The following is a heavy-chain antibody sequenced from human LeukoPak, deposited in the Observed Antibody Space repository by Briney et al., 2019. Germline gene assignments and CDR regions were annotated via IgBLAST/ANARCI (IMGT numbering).Heavy chain of an antibody. V-gene: IGHV3-23*01. D-gene: IGHD3-22*01. CDR3: AKSRDTMYYYDSSGYLPDY. J-gene: IGHJ4*02. Sequence: PGGSLRLSCAASGFTFSSYAMSWVRQAPGKGLEWVSAISGSGGSTYYADSVEGRFTISRDNSKNTLYLQMNSLRAEDTSVYYCAKSRDTMYYYDSSGYLPDYWGQGTLVTVSS. CDR1: GFTFSSYA. CDR2: ISGSGGST.